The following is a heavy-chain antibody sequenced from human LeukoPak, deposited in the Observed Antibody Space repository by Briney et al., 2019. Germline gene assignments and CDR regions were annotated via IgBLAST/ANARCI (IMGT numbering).Heavy chain of an antibody. CDR3: AKGYQLLYPSPIDY. D-gene: IGHD2-2*02. V-gene: IGHV3-23*01. CDR1: GFTFSSYG. J-gene: IGHJ4*02. Sequence: GGSLRLSCAASGFTFSSYGMPWVRQAPGKGLEWVSAISGSGGNTYYADSVKGRFTISRDNSKNTLYLHMNSLRAEDTALYYCAKGYQLLYPSPIDYWGQGTLVTVSS. CDR2: ISGSGGNT.